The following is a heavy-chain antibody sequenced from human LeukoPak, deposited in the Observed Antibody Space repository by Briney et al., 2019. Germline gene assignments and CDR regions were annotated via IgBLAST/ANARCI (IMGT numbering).Heavy chain of an antibody. V-gene: IGHV3-53*01. Sequence: GGSLRLSCAASGFTVSSNYMSWVRQAPGKGLEWVSVIYSGGGTYYADSVKGRFTISRDNSKNTLYLQMNTLRAEDTAVCFCARGRSVGTTKDHAFDFWGQGTMVTVSS. CDR2: IYSGGGT. CDR3: ARGRSVGTTKDHAFDF. CDR1: GFTVSSNY. J-gene: IGHJ3*01. D-gene: IGHD1-26*01.